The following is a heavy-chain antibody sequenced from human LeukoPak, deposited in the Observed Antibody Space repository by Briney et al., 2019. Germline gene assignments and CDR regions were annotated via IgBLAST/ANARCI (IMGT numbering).Heavy chain of an antibody. CDR2: ISSSSSYT. D-gene: IGHD4-17*01. CDR1: GFTFSSYS. Sequence: PGGSLRLSCAASGFTFSSYSMNWVRQAPGKGLEWVSSISSSSSYTYYADSVKGRFTISGDNAKNSLYLQMNSLRAEDTAVYYCAIHPTTVTALGDYWGQGTLVTVSS. V-gene: IGHV3-21*01. J-gene: IGHJ4*02. CDR3: AIHPTTVTALGDY.